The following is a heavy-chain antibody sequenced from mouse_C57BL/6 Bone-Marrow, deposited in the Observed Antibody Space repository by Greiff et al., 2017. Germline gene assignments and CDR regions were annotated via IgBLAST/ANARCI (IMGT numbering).Heavy chain of an antibody. J-gene: IGHJ4*01. CDR3: EGVLKYDAMDY. CDR1: YYTFTSYG. Sequence: QLQESFPPLSLPFPSFNLSFNSSYYTFTSYGISWVKQRTGQGLEWIGEIYPRSGNTYYNEKFKGKATLTADKSSSTAYMELRSLTSEDSAVYFCEGVLKYDAMDYWGQGTSVTVSS. D-gene: IGHD1-3*01. V-gene: IGHV1-81*01. CDR2: IYPRSGNT.